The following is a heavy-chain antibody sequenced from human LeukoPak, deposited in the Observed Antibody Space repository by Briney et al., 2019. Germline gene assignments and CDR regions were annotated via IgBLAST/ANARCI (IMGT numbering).Heavy chain of an antibody. CDR3: ARVDGGYCSGGSCYSNRFDP. J-gene: IGHJ5*02. CDR1: GGSISTYY. V-gene: IGHV4-59*01. CDR2: MYYSGST. D-gene: IGHD2-15*01. Sequence: PSEALSLTCSSPGGSISTYYWSRIRWPPGKGLEWIAYMYYSGSTNYNPSLKSRVSISVDTSKNQFSLNLSSVTAADTAVYYCARVDGGYCSGGSCYSNRFDPWGQGTLVTVSS.